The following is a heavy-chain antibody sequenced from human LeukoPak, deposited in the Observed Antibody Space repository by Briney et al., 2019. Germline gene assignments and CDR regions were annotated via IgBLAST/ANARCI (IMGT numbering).Heavy chain of an antibody. CDR1: GFTFSSYA. D-gene: IGHD2-15*01. V-gene: IGHV3-30-3*01. CDR2: ISYDGSNK. Sequence: GRSLRLSCAASGFTFSSYAMHWVRQAPGKGLEWVAVISYDGSNKYYADSVKGRFTISRDNSKNTLYLQMNSLRAEDTAVYYCARCGVVVAATSSDYYYGMDVWGQGTTVTVSS. J-gene: IGHJ6*02. CDR3: ARCGVVVAATSSDYYYGMDV.